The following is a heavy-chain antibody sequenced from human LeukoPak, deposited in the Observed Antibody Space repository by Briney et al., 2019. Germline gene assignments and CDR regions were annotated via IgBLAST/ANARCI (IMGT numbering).Heavy chain of an antibody. CDR3: ARKGRVHKSAGMDV. CDR1: GGSISSYY. D-gene: IGHD3-10*01. Sequence: SETLSLTCTVSGGSISSYYWSWIRQPPGKGLEWIGYIYYSGSTNYNPSLKSRVTISVDTSKNQFSLKLSSVTAADTAVYYCARKGRVHKSAGMDVWGKGTTVTVSS. J-gene: IGHJ6*04. CDR2: IYYSGST. V-gene: IGHV4-59*01.